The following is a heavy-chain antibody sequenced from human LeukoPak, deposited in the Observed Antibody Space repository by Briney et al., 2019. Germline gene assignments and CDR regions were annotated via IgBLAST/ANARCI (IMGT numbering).Heavy chain of an antibody. CDR3: ARVSRGSGWYGYYGIDV. Sequence: SVKVSCKASGGTFSNYAISWVRQAPGQGLAWSGRIIPILAIANYAQKFQGRVTITADKSTTTAYMELSSLRSENTAVYYCARVSRGSGWYGYYGIDVWGQGTTVTVSS. J-gene: IGHJ6*02. V-gene: IGHV1-69*04. D-gene: IGHD6-19*01. CDR1: GGTFSNYA. CDR2: IIPILAIA.